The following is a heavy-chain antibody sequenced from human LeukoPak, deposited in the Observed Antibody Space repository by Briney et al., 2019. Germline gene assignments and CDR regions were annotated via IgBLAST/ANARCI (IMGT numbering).Heavy chain of an antibody. CDR1: GGSISSGSYY. J-gene: IGHJ4*02. D-gene: IGHD2-21*02. CDR2: IYSSGST. Sequence: SETLSLTCTVSGGSISSGSYYWGWIRQPPGKGLEWFGSIYSSGSTYYNPSFRSRVTISVDTSKNQFSLKLSSVTAADTAVYYCAREGGDFGVSFDYWGQGILVTVSS. V-gene: IGHV4-39*02. CDR3: AREGGDFGVSFDY.